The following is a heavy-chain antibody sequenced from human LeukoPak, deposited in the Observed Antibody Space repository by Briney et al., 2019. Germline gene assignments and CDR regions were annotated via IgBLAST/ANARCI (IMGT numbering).Heavy chain of an antibody. CDR2: INPDSGFT. V-gene: IGHV1-2*02. CDR3: APTAEAYTSWWKV. J-gene: IGHJ4*02. D-gene: IGHD3-16*01. Sequence: GASLRVSCKASGYKLTDDYMHWVRQAPGQGIEFMGWINPDSGFTNYAQKFKGRVTMTRDTSISTAYLEVRSLTSDDTAVYYCAPTAEAYTSWWKVWGQGTLVTVSS. CDR1: GYKLTDDY.